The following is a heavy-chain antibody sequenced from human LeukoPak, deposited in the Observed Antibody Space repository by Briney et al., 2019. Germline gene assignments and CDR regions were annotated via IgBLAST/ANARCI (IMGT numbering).Heavy chain of an antibody. CDR1: GFTFSSYA. Sequence: GGSLRLSCAASGFTFSSYAMSWVRQAPGKGLEWVSAISGSGGSTYYADSVKGRFTISRDNSKNTLYLQMNSLRAEDTAVYYCAKDGYGSWANNWFDPWGQGTLVTVSS. J-gene: IGHJ5*02. V-gene: IGHV3-23*01. CDR2: ISGSGGST. CDR3: AKDGYGSWANNWFDP. D-gene: IGHD6-13*01.